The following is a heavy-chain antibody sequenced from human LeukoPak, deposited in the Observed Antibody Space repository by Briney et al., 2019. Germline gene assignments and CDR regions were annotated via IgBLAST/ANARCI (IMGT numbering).Heavy chain of an antibody. Sequence: ASVKVSCKASGYTFTSYDINWMRQAPGQGLEWMGIINPSGGSTSYAQKFQGRVTMTRNTSTSTVYMELSSLRSEDTAVYYCARVTIFGVVRNWFDPWGQGTLVTVSS. CDR2: INPSGGST. D-gene: IGHD3-3*01. CDR3: ARVTIFGVVRNWFDP. CDR1: GYTFTSYD. J-gene: IGHJ5*02. V-gene: IGHV1-46*01.